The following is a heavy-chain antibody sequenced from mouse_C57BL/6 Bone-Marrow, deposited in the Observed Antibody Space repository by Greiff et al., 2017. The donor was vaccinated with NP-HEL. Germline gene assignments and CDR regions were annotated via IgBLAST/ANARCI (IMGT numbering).Heavy chain of an antibody. Sequence: EVQLQQSGAELVRPGASVKLSCTASGFNIKDDYMHWVKQRPEQGLEWIGWIDPENGDTEYASKFQGKATITADTSSNPAYLQLSSLTSEDTAVYYGTTGPAWFAYWGQGTLVTVSA. CDR2: IDPENGDT. V-gene: IGHV14-4*01. CDR3: TTGPAWFAY. CDR1: GFNIKDDY. J-gene: IGHJ3*01.